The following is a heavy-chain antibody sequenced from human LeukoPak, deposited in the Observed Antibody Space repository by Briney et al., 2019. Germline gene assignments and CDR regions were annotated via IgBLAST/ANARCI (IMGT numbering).Heavy chain of an antibody. J-gene: IGHJ3*02. D-gene: IGHD6-13*01. CDR1: GFTLTGYG. CDR2: IWHDGNNK. V-gene: IGHV3-33*01. CDR3: ARDGLASIGLDM. Sequence: GGSLRLSCAASGFTLTGYGMHWVRQAPGKGLEWVAVIWHDGNNKYYADSVKGRFTISRDTSKNTLYLQMNSLRGDDTSIYYCARDGLASIGLDMWGQGTVVTVSS.